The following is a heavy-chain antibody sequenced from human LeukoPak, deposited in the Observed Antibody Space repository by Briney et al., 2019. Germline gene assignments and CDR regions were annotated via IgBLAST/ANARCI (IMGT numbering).Heavy chain of an antibody. Sequence: SETLSLTCTVSGGSISSYYWSWIRQPPGKGLEWIGYIYYSGSTNYNPSLKSRVTISVDTSKNQFSLKLSSVTAADTAVYYCARAAPPHYYGSGSYHDAFDIWGQGTMVTVSS. CDR3: ARAAPPHYYGSGSYHDAFDI. CDR2: IYYSGST. J-gene: IGHJ3*02. D-gene: IGHD3-10*01. CDR1: GGSISSYY. V-gene: IGHV4-59*12.